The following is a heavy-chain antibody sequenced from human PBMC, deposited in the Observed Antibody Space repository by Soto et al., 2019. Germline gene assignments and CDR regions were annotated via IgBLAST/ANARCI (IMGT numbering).Heavy chain of an antibody. CDR1: GFTFSSYG. D-gene: IGHD3-10*01. J-gene: IGHJ2*01. V-gene: IGHV3-30*18. CDR3: AKSPLGGLVRAYWYFDL. Sequence: PGGSLRLSCAASGFTFSSYGMHWVRQAPGKGLEWVAVISYDGSNKYYADSVKGRFTISRDNSKNTLYLQMNSLRAEDTAVYYCAKSPLGGLVRAYWYFDLWGRGTLVTVSS. CDR2: ISYDGSNK.